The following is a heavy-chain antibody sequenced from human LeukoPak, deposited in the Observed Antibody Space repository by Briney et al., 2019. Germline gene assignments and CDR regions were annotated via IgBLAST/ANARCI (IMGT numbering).Heavy chain of an antibody. CDR1: GFTFSSYG. CDR3: ATVFGAAYSDY. J-gene: IGHJ4*02. CDR2: IRDDGSNK. Sequence: PGGSLRLSCAASGFTFSSYGMQWVRQAPGKGLEWVTFIRDDGSNKYYADSVKGRFTISRDNSKNTLYLQMNSLRAEDMALYYCATVFGAAYSDYWGRAPRSPSPQ. D-gene: IGHD3-10*01. V-gene: IGHV3-30*02.